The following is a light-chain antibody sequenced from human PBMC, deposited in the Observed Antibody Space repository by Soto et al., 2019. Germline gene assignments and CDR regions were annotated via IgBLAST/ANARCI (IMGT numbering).Light chain of an antibody. CDR1: QDIRTE. V-gene: IGKV1-6*01. Sequence: ALQMTQSPSSLSASVGDRVTITCRASQDIRTELGWYQQKPGKAPKLLIYGTSTLQSGVPSRFSGSGSGTDFTLTISNLQPEDFATYYCLKDYSYPRTFGQGTKVEVK. J-gene: IGKJ1*01. CDR2: GTS. CDR3: LKDYSYPRT.